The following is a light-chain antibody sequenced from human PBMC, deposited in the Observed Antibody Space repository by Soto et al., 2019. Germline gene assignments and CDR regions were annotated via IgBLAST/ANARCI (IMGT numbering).Light chain of an antibody. CDR1: QSIGTW. CDR3: QQYKSFWT. V-gene: IGKV1-5*01. CDR2: DVS. Sequence: DIQMTQSTSTLSASVGDGVTITGRASQSIGTWLAWYQQKPGKAPKVLIYDVSSLKSGVPSRFSGSASATEFTLTISSLQPDDFATYYCQQYKSFWTFGQGTKVDI. J-gene: IGKJ1*01.